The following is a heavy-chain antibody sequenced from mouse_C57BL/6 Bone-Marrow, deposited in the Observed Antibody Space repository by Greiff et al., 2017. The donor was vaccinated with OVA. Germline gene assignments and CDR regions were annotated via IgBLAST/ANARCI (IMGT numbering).Heavy chain of an antibody. Sequence: VQLQQSGAELARPGASVKLSCKASGYTFTSYGISWVKQRTGQGLEWIGEIYPRSGNTYYNEKFKGKATLTADKSSSTAYLKLRSLTSEDSAVYFCAREGAEWFAYWGQGTLVTVSA. J-gene: IGHJ3*01. CDR2: IYPRSGNT. V-gene: IGHV1-81*01. CDR1: GYTFTSYG. CDR3: AREGAEWFAY.